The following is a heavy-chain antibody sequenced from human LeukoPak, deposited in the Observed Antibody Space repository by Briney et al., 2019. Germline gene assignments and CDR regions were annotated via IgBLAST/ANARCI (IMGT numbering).Heavy chain of an antibody. V-gene: IGHV1-2*02. J-gene: IGHJ4*02. CDR2: INPNSGST. CDR1: GYTFTDYN. CDR3: ARTGRNWNNFDY. D-gene: IGHD1-20*01. Sequence: ASVKVSCKASGYTFTDYNIHWGRQAPGQGLGWMGWINPNSGSTNSAQQFQGRATMTRDTSISTAYMELSRLRSDDTAMYYCARTGRNWNNFDYWGKGTLVAVSS.